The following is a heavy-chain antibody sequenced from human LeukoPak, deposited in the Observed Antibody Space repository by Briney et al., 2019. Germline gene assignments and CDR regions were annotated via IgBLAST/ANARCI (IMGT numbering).Heavy chain of an antibody. Sequence: PGGSLGLSCAASGFTFSSYAMHWVRQAPGKGLEWVAVISYDGSNKYYADSVKGRFTISRDNSKNTLYLQMNSLRAEDTAVYYCARYGDPNFDYWGQGTLVTVSS. D-gene: IGHD4-17*01. V-gene: IGHV3-30-3*01. J-gene: IGHJ4*02. CDR1: GFTFSSYA. CDR2: ISYDGSNK. CDR3: ARYGDPNFDY.